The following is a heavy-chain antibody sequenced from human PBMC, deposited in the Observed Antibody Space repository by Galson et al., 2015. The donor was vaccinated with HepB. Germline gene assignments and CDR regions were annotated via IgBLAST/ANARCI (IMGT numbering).Heavy chain of an antibody. CDR3: ARGVEAYDILTGSFH. CDR1: GFTFSSYA. Sequence: SLRLSCAASGFTFSSYAMHWVRQAPGKGLEWVAVISFDGNTEYYADSVKGRFTIYRDNSKDTLYLRMHSLRPEDTAMYYCARGVEAYDILTGSFHWGQGTLVTVSS. CDR2: ISFDGNTE. V-gene: IGHV3-30-3*01. D-gene: IGHD3-9*01. J-gene: IGHJ4*02.